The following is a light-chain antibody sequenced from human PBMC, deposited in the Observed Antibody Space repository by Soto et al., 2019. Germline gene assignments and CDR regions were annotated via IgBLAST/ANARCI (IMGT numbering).Light chain of an antibody. CDR3: SSYAGSSNV. J-gene: IGLJ1*01. V-gene: IGLV2-14*01. CDR1: SSDVGSYNY. Sequence: QSVLTQPASVSGSPGQSVTISCTGTSSDVGSYNYVSWYQQHPGKAPKLMIYEVSTRPSGVSSRFSGSKSGNTASLTVSGLQAEDEADYYCSSYAGSSNVFGTGTKLTVL. CDR2: EVS.